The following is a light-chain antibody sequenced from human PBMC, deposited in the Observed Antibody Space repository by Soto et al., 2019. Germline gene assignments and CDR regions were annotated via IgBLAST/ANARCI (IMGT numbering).Light chain of an antibody. CDR1: QSVLFSSNNKNY. CDR2: WAS. V-gene: IGKV4-1*01. CDR3: QQYYSTPSPT. J-gene: IGKJ4*01. Sequence: DIVMTQSPDSLAVSLGERATINCKSSQSVLFSSNNKNYLAWYQQKPGQPPKLLIYWASTRESGVRDRFSGSGSGTDFTLTISSLQAEDAAVYHCQQYYSTPSPTFGGGTKVEI.